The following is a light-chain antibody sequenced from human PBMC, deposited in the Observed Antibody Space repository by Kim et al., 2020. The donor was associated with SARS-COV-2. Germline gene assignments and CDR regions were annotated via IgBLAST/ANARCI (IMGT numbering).Light chain of an antibody. J-gene: IGKJ1*01. CDR1: QSLVSSDGNTY. Sequence: DVVMTQSPLSLPVTLGQPASISCRSSQSLVSSDGNTYLNWFQQRPGQSPRRLIYKVSNRDSGVPDRFSGSGSGTDFTLKISRVEAEDVGVYYCMQGTLWPWTFGQGTKVDIK. V-gene: IGKV2-30*01. CDR3: MQGTLWPWT. CDR2: KVS.